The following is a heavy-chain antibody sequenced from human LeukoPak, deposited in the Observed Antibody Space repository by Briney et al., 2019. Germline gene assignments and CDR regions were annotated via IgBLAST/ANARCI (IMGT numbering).Heavy chain of an antibody. D-gene: IGHD3-22*01. J-gene: IGHJ4*02. CDR2: ISYDGSNK. CDR3: ARDMEDYDSSGYSDY. V-gene: IGHV3-30*03. CDR1: GFTFSSYG. Sequence: GGSLRLSCAASGFTFSSYGMHWVRQAPGKGLEWVAVISYDGSNKYYADSVKGRFTISRDNSKNTLYLQMNSLRAEDTAVYYCARDMEDYDSSGYSDYWGQGTLVTVSS.